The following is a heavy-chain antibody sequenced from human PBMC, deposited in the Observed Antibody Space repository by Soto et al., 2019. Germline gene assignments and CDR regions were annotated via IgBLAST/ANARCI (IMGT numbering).Heavy chain of an antibody. CDR3: ASGPTLAARLGWNYFDP. CDR2: IHGGGNK. Sequence: EVQLVESGGTVIQPGESLRLSCAASGLNVNTNYMTWVRQAPGKGLEWLSIIHGGGNKFYSDSVKGRFSISRDTSKNTVYIQMSSLTVDDTAVYYCASGPTLAARLGWNYFDPWGQGTLVTVSS. J-gene: IGHJ5*02. CDR1: GLNVNTNY. D-gene: IGHD6-6*01. V-gene: IGHV3-53*01.